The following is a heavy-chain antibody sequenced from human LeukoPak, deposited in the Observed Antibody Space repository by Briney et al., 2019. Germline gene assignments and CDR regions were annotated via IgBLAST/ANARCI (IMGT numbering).Heavy chain of an antibody. CDR3: ARNIQGGYGMDV. J-gene: IGHJ6*02. CDR2: IYLSGST. V-gene: IGHV4-4*02. CDR1: DGSISSSNW. D-gene: IGHD3-16*01. Sequence: SETLSLTCAVSDGSISSSNWRSWVRQPPGKGLEWIGEIYLSGSTNYNPSLTSRVTISVDTSKNQFSLKLSSVTAADTAVYYCARNIQGGYGMDVWGQGTTVTVSS.